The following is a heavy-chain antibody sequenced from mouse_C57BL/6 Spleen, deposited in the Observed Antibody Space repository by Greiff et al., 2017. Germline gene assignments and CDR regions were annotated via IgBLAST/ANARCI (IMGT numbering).Heavy chain of an antibody. CDR2: LYPGGGVT. CDR3: ARSGTAMAD. Sequence: VQLQQSGAELVKPGASVKFSCKASGYAFSSYWMNWVKQRPEQGLEWIGQLYPGGGVTNYNGKFKGKATLTVDKSSSTAYMQLSSLTSEDSAVYFCARSGTAMADWGQGTSVTVAS. J-gene: IGHJ4*01. D-gene: IGHD4-1*01. V-gene: IGHV1-80*01. CDR1: GYAFSSYW.